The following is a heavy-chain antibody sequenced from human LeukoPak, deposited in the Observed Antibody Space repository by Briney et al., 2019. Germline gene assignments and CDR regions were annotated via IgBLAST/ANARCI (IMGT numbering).Heavy chain of an antibody. CDR2: ISFDGVYK. CDR3: ARDNYYYDSSGYYYYFDY. J-gene: IGHJ4*02. Sequence: GGSLRLSCAASGFTFSTHAMHWVRQAPGRGLEWVAMISFDGVYKHYTDSVRGRFTISRDNAKNSLYLQMNSLRAEDTAVYYCARDNYYYDSSGYYYYFDYWGQGTLVSVSS. CDR1: GFTFSTHA. D-gene: IGHD3-22*01. V-gene: IGHV3-30*03.